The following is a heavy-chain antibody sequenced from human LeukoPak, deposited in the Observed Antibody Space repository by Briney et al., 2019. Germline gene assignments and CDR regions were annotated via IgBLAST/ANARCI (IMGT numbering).Heavy chain of an antibody. Sequence: GGSLRLSCATSGFTYSSCVMAWVRQAPGKGLEWVSSISGSGASTYYADSVKGRFTISRDNSMNTLYLQMNSLRADDTAVYYCVKRPCSSTHCYGFDCWRQGTLVTVSS. D-gene: IGHD2-2*01. J-gene: IGHJ4*02. CDR3: VKRPCSSTHCYGFDC. V-gene: IGHV3-23*01. CDR2: ISGSGAST. CDR1: GFTYSSCV.